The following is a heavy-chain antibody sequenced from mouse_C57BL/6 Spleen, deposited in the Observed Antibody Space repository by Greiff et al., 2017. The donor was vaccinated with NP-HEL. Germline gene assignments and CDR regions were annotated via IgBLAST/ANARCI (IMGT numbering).Heavy chain of an antibody. CDR1: GYAFTNYL. D-gene: IGHD1-1*01. Sequence: VQLQQSGAELVRPGTSVKVSCKASGYAFTNYLIEWVKQRPGQGLEWIGVINPGSGGTNYNEKFKGKATLTADKSSSTAYMQLSSLTSEDSAVYFCARSLDYGSPYYAMDYWGQGTSVTVSS. CDR3: ARSLDYGSPYYAMDY. CDR2: INPGSGGT. J-gene: IGHJ4*01. V-gene: IGHV1-54*01.